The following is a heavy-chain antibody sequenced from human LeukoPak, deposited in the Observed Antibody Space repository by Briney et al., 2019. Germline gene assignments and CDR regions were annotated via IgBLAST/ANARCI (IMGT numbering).Heavy chain of an antibody. CDR1: GYTFTGYY. D-gene: IGHD3-10*01. J-gene: IGHJ4*02. CDR2: INPNSGGT. CDR3: ARAPVRGVIGY. Sequence: ASVKVSCKASGYTFTGYYMHWVRQAPGQGLEWMGWINPNSGGTNYAQKFQGRVTMTTDTSTSTAYMELRSLRSDDTAVYYCARAPVRGVIGYWGQGTLVTVSS. V-gene: IGHV1-2*02.